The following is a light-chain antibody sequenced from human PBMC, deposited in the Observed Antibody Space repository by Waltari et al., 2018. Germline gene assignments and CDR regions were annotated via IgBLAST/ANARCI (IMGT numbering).Light chain of an antibody. V-gene: IGKV3-15*01. J-gene: IGKJ5*01. CDR2: GAS. Sequence: VITQSPATLPVSPGVRATLSCRASLSIADNLAWYQQKRGQAPRLLIYGASTRATGIPARFTGRGSGTDFTLTISSLQSEDSAVYYCQQYNRWPPITFGQGTRLEI. CDR1: LSIADN. CDR3: QQYNRWPPIT.